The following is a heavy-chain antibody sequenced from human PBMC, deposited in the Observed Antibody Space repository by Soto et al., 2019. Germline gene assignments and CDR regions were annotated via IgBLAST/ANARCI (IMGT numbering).Heavy chain of an antibody. CDR1: GGSFSGYY. CDR2: INHSGST. J-gene: IGHJ3*02. CDR3: ARGTFTEAAGAIDAFDI. Sequence: QVQLQQWGAGLLKPSETLSLTCAVYGGSFSGYYWSWIRQPPGKGLEWIGEINHSGSTNYNPSLKGRVTISVDTSKNPFSLKLSSVTAADTAVYYCARGTFTEAAGAIDAFDIWGQGTMVTVSS. D-gene: IGHD6-13*01. V-gene: IGHV4-34*01.